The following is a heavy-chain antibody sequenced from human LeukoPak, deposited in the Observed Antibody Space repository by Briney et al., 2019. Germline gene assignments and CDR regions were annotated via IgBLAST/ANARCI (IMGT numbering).Heavy chain of an antibody. CDR1: SGSISTSNYY. J-gene: IGHJ4*02. V-gene: IGHV4-39*07. D-gene: IGHD7-27*01. CDR2: IFYSGST. CDR3: ASNTGTVFDY. Sequence: SETLSLTCTVSSGSISTSNYYWGWVRQPPGKALEWIGNIFYSGSTYYSPSLKSRVTISLDTSKNQFSLKLSSVNAADTAVYYCASNTGTVFDYWGRGALVTVSS.